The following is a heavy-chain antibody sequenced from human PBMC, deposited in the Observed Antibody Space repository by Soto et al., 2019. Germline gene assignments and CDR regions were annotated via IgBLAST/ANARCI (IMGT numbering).Heavy chain of an antibody. CDR3: AGLSYYYYGMDV. J-gene: IGHJ6*02. CDR2: IIPIFGTA. CDR1: GGTFSSYA. Sequence: SVKVSCKASGGTFSSYAISWVRQAPGQGLEWMGGIIPIFGTANYAQKFQGRVTITADESTSTAYMELSSLRSEDTAEYYCAGLSYYYYGMDVWGQGTTVTVSS. V-gene: IGHV1-69*13.